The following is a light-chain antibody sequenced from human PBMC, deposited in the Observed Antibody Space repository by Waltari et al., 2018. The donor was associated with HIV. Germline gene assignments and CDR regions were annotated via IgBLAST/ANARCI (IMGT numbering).Light chain of an antibody. Sequence: SALTQPRSVSGSPGQSVTISCTGTSSDVGGFNFVSWYQQHPGKAPMLMIYDVTKRPSGVPDRFSGSKFDNAASLTISGLQADDEADYYCCSYAGSYTLVVFGGGTKLTVL. J-gene: IGLJ2*01. CDR3: CSYAGSYTLVV. CDR2: DVT. CDR1: SSDVGGFNF. V-gene: IGLV2-11*01.